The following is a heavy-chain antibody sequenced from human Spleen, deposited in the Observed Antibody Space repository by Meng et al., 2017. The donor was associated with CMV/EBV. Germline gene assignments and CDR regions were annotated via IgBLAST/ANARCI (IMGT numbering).Heavy chain of an antibody. CDR3: ARVYYYGSGSYFGYFDY. J-gene: IGHJ4*02. D-gene: IGHD3-10*01. Sequence: ESLKISCAASGFTFSGYSMNWVRQAPGKGLEWIGSIYYSGSTYCNPSLKSRVTISVDTSKNQFSLKLSSVTAADTAVYYCARVYYYGSGSYFGYFDYWGQGTLVTVSS. CDR2: IYYSGST. V-gene: IGHV4-39*07. CDR1: GFTFSGYS.